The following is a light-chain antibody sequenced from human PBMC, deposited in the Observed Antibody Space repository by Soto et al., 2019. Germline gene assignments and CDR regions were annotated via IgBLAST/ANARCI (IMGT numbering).Light chain of an antibody. Sequence: IELTQSPVTLAVSPGESAVLSCRASQSVSTSLAWYQHKPGQAPRLFIYDASKRAPGIPARFTGSGSGSDFTLPISTLEPEDFAIYSCQVRDVRPSFG. CDR3: QVRDVRPS. CDR2: DAS. V-gene: IGKV3-11*01. CDR1: QSVSTS. J-gene: IGKJ3*01.